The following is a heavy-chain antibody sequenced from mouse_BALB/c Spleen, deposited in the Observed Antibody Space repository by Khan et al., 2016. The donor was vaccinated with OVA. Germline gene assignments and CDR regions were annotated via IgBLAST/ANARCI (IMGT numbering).Heavy chain of an antibody. CDR2: ISSVAYSI. CDR3: VRGGFAY. V-gene: IGHV5-15*02. J-gene: IGHJ3*01. Sequence: EVELVESGGGLVQPGGSRKLSCAATGFTFIDYGMAWVRQTPGKGPEWIAFISSVAYSIYYADTVTSRFTISRENAKNTLYLEMSSLRSDDTAMXYCVRGGFAYWGQGTLVTVSA. CDR1: GFTFIDYG.